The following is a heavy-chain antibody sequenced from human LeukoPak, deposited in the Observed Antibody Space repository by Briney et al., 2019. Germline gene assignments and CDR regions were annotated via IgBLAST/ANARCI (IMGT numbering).Heavy chain of an antibody. CDR1: GFTFSGYA. CDR2: ISYDGSNK. Sequence: GGSLRLSCAASGFTFSGYAMHWVRQAPGKGLEWVAVISYDGSNKYYADSVKGRFTISRDNSKNTLYLQMNSLRAEDTAVYYCARVRYYGSGSYYTDDYWGQGTLVTVSS. CDR3: ARVRYYGSGSYYTDDY. V-gene: IGHV3-30-3*01. J-gene: IGHJ4*02. D-gene: IGHD3-10*01.